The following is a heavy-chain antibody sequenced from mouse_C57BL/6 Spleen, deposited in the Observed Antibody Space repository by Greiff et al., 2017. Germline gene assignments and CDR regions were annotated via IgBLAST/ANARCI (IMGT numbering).Heavy chain of an antibody. CDR3: ANDYDSPYAMDY. CDR1: GYAFSSSW. Sequence: VMLVESGPELVKPGASVKISCKASGYAFSSSWMNWVKQRPGKGLEWIGRIYPGDGDTNYNGKFKGKATLTADKSSSTAYVQLSSLTSEDSAVYFCANDYDSPYAMDYWGQGTSVTVSS. CDR2: IYPGDGDT. D-gene: IGHD2-4*01. J-gene: IGHJ4*01. V-gene: IGHV1-82*01.